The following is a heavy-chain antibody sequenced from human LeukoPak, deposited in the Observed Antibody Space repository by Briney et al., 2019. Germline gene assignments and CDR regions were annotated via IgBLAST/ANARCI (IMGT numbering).Heavy chain of an antibody. D-gene: IGHD2/OR15-2a*01. CDR3: ARVTLSLGPFDY. CDR1: GASINSHY. J-gene: IGHJ4*02. CDR2: IYYSGST. Sequence: SETLSLTCTVSGASINSHYWSWIRQPPGKGLEWIAHIYYSGSTSYNPSFKSRVTMSVDTSKNQFSLRLKSVTAADTAVYYCARVTLSLGPFDYWGQGTLVTVSS. V-gene: IGHV4-59*11.